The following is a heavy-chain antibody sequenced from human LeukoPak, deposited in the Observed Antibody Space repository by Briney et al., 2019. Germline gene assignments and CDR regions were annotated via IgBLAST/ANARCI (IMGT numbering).Heavy chain of an antibody. CDR3: AKGIGIVGASFDY. D-gene: IGHD1-26*01. CDR2: ISWNSGSI. CDR1: GFTFDDYA. J-gene: IGHJ4*02. V-gene: IGHV3-9*01. Sequence: GRSLRLSCAASGFTFDDYAMHWVRQAPGKGLEWVSGISWNSGSIGYADSVKGRFTISRDNSKNTLYLQMNSLRAEDTAVYYCAKGIGIVGASFDYWGQGTLVTVSS.